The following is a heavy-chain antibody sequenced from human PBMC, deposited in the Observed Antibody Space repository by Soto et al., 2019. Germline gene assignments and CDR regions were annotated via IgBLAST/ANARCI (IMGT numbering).Heavy chain of an antibody. CDR1: GGSITTGGRY. J-gene: IGHJ3*02. D-gene: IGHD1-1*01. CDR3: AQALVFTGGDGFDI. V-gene: IGHV4-31*02. CDR2: IYYSGNT. Sequence: QVRLQEWGPGLVKPSQTLSLKCSVSGGSITTGGRYWSWIRQLPGKGLEWIGDIYYSGNTYYNASHKRRVNISVEAAKNQFSLKLSSVTAADTAVYYCAQALVFTGGDGFDIWGQGRLVTVSS.